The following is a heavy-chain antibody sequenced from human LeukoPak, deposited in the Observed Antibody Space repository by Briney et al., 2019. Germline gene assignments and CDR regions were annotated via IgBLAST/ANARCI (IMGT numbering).Heavy chain of an antibody. J-gene: IGHJ5*02. D-gene: IGHD3-10*01. CDR2: ICSSGSTI. CDR1: RFTFTSYE. V-gene: IGHV3-48*03. CDR3: ARDKRGIDSPYNFFDP. Sequence: GGSLRLSCAASRFTFTSYEMNRVRPGPGRGLEWVSYICSSGSTIYYADSVKGRFTLSRDNAKNSLYLQMNSLRAEDTAVYYCARDKRGIDSPYNFFDPWGQGTLVTVSS.